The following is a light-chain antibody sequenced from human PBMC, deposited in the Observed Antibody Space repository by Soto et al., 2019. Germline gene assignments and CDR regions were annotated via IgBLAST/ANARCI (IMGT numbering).Light chain of an antibody. CDR3: QHYGSSPRLT. J-gene: IGKJ4*01. CDR2: DAS. V-gene: IGKV3-20*01. CDR1: QSVTSSY. Sequence: EIVLTQSPDTLSLSPGERATLSCRASQSVTSSYLAWYQQRPGQAPRLLIYDASSRATGIPARFSGSGSGTDFTPTISTPEPEDFAVYYCQHYGSSPRLTFGGGTKVEIK.